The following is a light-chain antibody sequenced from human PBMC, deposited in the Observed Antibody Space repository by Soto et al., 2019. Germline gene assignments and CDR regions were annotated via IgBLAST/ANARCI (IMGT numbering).Light chain of an antibody. CDR1: SSDVGAYNL. Sequence: QSVLTQPASVSGSPGQSITISCTGTSSDVGAYNLVSWYQHHPGKAPKLLISEVSNRPSGVSDRFSGSKSGNTASLAISGLQAEDEADYYCCSYAGSYTWVFGTGTKLTVL. CDR2: EVS. J-gene: IGLJ1*01. CDR3: CSYAGSYTWV. V-gene: IGLV2-14*01.